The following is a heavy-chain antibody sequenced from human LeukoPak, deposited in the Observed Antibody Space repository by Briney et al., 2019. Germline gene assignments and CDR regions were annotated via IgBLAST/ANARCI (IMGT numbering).Heavy chain of an antibody. D-gene: IGHD6-13*01. CDR1: GYKFTTYW. CDR2: TNLGDSDT. Sequence: KPGESLKISCKGSGYKFTTYWIGLVRQMPGKVLEWMGITNLGDSDTRYSPSFQGQVTISADKSISTAYLQWSRLKAPDTAMYYCARGGIPASGAGGADFDYWGQGTLVTASS. J-gene: IGHJ4*02. V-gene: IGHV5-51*01. CDR3: ARGGIPASGAGGADFDY.